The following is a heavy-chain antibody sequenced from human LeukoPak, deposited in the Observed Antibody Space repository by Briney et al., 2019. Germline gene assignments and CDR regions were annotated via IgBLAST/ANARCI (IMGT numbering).Heavy chain of an antibody. Sequence: GESLKISCKGSGYSFTSYWIGWVRQMPGKGLEWMGIIYPGDSDTRYSPSFQGQVTISADKSISTAYLQWSSLKASDTAMYYCARHVAYDSSGYYYNWFDPWGQGTLVTVSS. CDR2: IYPGDSDT. V-gene: IGHV5-51*01. D-gene: IGHD3-22*01. CDR3: ARHVAYDSSGYYYNWFDP. J-gene: IGHJ5*02. CDR1: GYSFTSYW.